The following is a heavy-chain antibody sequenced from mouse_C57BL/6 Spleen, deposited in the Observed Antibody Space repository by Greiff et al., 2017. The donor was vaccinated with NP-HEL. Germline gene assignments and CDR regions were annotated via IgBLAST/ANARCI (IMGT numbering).Heavy chain of an antibody. CDR2: IDPETSGT. Sequence: QVQLKQSGAELVRPGASVTLSCKASGYTFTDYEMHWVKQTPVHGLEWIGAIDPETSGTAYNQKFKGKAILTADKSSSTAYMELRSLTSEDSAVYYCTRTGYYGSSYDYWGQGTTLTVSS. V-gene: IGHV1-15*01. CDR1: GYTFTDYE. CDR3: TRTGYYGSSYDY. J-gene: IGHJ2*01. D-gene: IGHD1-1*01.